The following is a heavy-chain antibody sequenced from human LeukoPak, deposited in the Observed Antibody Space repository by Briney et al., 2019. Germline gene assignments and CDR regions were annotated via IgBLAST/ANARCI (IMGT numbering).Heavy chain of an antibody. CDR2: IYYSGST. V-gene: IGHV4-31*03. D-gene: IGHD6-13*01. J-gene: IGHJ4*02. Sequence: SETLSLTCTVSGGSISSGGYYWSWIRQHPGKGLEWIGYIYYSGSTYYNPSLKSRVTISVGTSKNQFSPKLSSVTAADTAVYYCARGLEPGIAAAGTGDSEDYWGQGTLVTVSS. CDR3: ARGLEPGIAAAGTGDSEDY. CDR1: GGSISSGGYY.